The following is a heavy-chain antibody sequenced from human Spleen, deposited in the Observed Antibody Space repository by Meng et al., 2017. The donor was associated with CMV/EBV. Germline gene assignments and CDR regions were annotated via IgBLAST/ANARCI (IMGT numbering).Heavy chain of an antibody. CDR2: INSDGSST. D-gene: IGHD3-10*01. CDR3: ASGDYGMDV. CDR1: GFTFSNSW. Sequence: GGSLRLSCAASGFTFSNSWMHWVRQAPGKGLVYVSRINSDGSSTSFADSVKGRFTISRDNSKNTLYLQMNSLRAEDTAVYYCASGDYGMDVWGQGTTVTVSS. V-gene: IGHV3-74*01. J-gene: IGHJ6*02.